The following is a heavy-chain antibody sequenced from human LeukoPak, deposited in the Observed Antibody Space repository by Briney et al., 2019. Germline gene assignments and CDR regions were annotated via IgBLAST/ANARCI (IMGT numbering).Heavy chain of an antibody. CDR3: ATIEHAFDI. CDR1: GYSISSGYY. Sequence: SETLSLTCTVSGYSISSGYYWGWIRQPPGKGLEWIGSIYHSGSTYYNPSLKSRVTISVDTSKSQFSLKLSSVTAADTAVYYCATIEHAFDIWGQGTMVTASS. V-gene: IGHV4-38-2*02. CDR2: IYHSGST. D-gene: IGHD3-16*02. J-gene: IGHJ3*02.